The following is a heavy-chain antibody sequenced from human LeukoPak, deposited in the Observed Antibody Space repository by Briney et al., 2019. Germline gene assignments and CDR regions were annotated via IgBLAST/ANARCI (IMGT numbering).Heavy chain of an antibody. CDR3: ARDGYGDYVFDY. Sequence: GGSLRLSCAASGFTFSSYEMNWVRQAPGKGLEWVSYISSSGSTIYYADSVKGLFTISRDNAKNSLYLQMNSLRAEDTAVYYCARDGYGDYVFDYWGQGTLVTVSS. CDR2: ISSSGSTI. D-gene: IGHD4-17*01. CDR1: GFTFSSYE. J-gene: IGHJ4*02. V-gene: IGHV3-48*03.